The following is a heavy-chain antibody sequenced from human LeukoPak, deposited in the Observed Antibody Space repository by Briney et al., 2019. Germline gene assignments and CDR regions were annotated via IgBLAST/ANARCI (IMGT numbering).Heavy chain of an antibody. V-gene: IGHV3-66*01. D-gene: IGHD6-19*01. J-gene: IGHJ3*02. CDR3: ARVLIRGAVAGGAFDI. CDR2: IYSDGST. Sequence: GGSLRLSCAASGFTVSSNYMSWVRQAPGKGLEWVSVIYSDGSTYYADSVKGRFTISRDNSKNTLYLQMNSLRAEDTAVYYCARVLIRGAVAGGAFDIWGQGTMVTVSS. CDR1: GFTVSSNY.